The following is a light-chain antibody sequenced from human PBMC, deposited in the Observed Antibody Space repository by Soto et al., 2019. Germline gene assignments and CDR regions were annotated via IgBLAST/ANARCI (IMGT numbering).Light chain of an antibody. J-gene: IGKJ2*01. Sequence: EIVLTQSPGTLSLSPGERATLSCRASQSVSSSYLAWYQQKPGQAPRLLIYGASSRATGIPDRFSGSGSGTDFTITISRLEPEDFAVYYCQQYAGSPPRTFGQGTKLEIK. CDR2: GAS. CDR1: QSVSSSY. CDR3: QQYAGSPPRT. V-gene: IGKV3-20*01.